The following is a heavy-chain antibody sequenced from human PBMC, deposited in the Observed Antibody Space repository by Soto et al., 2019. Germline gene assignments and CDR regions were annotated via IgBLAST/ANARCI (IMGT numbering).Heavy chain of an antibody. V-gene: IGHV3-9*01. Sequence: DVQLVESGGGLVQPGRSLRLSCEVSGFSFGDYAMHWVRQAPGKGLEWVSGIFWNSGTIAYADSVKGRFTISRDNAKKSLYLQRNRLRPEDTALYDCAKGQCTGVKCYSDYMDVWGKGTRVTVSS. CDR1: GFSFGDYA. CDR3: AKGQCTGVKCYSDYMDV. D-gene: IGHD2-8*02. CDR2: IFWNSGTI. J-gene: IGHJ6*03.